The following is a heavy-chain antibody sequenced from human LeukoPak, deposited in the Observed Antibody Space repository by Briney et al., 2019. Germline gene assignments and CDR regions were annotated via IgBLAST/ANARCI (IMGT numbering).Heavy chain of an antibody. CDR1: GYTFTGYY. CDR3: ASNKRGYSYPIVH. D-gene: IGHD5-18*01. CDR2: INPNSGGT. J-gene: IGHJ4*02. V-gene: IGHV1-2*02. Sequence: ASVKVSCKASGYTFTGYYMHWVRQAPGQGLEWMGWINPNSGGTNYAQKFQGRVTMTRDTSISTAYMELSRLRSDDTAVYYCASNKRGYSYPIVHWAQGPLVTVSS.